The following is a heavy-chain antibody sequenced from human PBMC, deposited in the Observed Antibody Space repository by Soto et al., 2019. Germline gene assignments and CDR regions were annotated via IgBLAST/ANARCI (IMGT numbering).Heavy chain of an antibody. CDR2: ISPDNGIT. CDR3: ARALGYSGYAGMDV. Sequence: QVQLVQSGGEVKKPGASVKVSCKASGYTFTIYGINWVRQAPGQGLEWMGWISPDNGITNYAQKLQGRVTMTTDTSTSTAYMELRSLRSDDTAVYYCARALGYSGYAGMDVWGQGTTVTVSS. D-gene: IGHD5-12*01. V-gene: IGHV1-18*01. CDR1: GYTFTIYG. J-gene: IGHJ6*02.